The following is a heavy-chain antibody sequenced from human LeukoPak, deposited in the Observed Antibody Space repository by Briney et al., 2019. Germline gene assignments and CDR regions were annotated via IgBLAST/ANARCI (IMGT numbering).Heavy chain of an antibody. V-gene: IGHV1-24*01. CDR3: ATRLNYYDSSGYDY. D-gene: IGHD3-22*01. Sequence: ASVKVSCKVSGYTLTKLSMHWVRQAPGKGLEWMGGFDPEDGETIYAQKFQGRVTMTEDTSTDTAYMELSSLRSEDTAVYYCATRLNYYDSSGYDYWGQGTLVTVSS. CDR2: FDPEDGET. CDR1: GYTLTKLS. J-gene: IGHJ4*02.